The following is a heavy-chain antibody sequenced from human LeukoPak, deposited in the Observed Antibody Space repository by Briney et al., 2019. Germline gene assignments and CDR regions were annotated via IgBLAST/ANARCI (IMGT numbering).Heavy chain of an antibody. CDR1: GYSFTSHW. Sequence: GESLNISCKGSGYSFTSHWIGWVRQMPGKGLEWMGIINPADSDTRYSPSFQGQVTISVDKSISTAYLQWSSLVASDTAMYYCARRYCSSITCYFFDYWGQGALVTVSS. CDR2: INPADSDT. D-gene: IGHD2-2*01. CDR3: ARRYCSSITCYFFDY. J-gene: IGHJ4*02. V-gene: IGHV5-51*01.